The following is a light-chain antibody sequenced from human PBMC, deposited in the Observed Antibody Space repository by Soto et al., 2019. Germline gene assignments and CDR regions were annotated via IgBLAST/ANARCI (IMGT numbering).Light chain of an antibody. CDR1: SSDVGGYNY. Sequence: QSALTQPASVSGSPGQSITISCTGTSSDVGGYNYVSWYQQHPGKAPKLMIYEVSNRPSGVSNRFSGSKSGNKASLTISGLRAEDEADYYCSSYTSSSTPYVFGTGTKVTVL. J-gene: IGLJ1*01. CDR3: SSYTSSSTPYV. V-gene: IGLV2-14*01. CDR2: EVS.